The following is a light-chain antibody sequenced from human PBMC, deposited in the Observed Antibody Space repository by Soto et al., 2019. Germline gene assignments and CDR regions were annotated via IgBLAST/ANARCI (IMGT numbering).Light chain of an antibody. J-gene: IGKJ4*01. CDR3: QQRSNWLALT. CDR2: DAS. CDR1: QSVSNS. V-gene: IGKV3-11*01. Sequence: EIVLTQSPATLSLSPGERATLSCRASQSVSNSLAWYQQKPGQAPRLLIYDASTRATGIPARFSGSGSGTDFTLTISSLEPEDFSVYYCQQRSNWLALTFGGGTKVEIK.